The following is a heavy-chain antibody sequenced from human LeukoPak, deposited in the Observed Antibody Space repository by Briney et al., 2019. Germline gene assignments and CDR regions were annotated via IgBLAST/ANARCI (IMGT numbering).Heavy chain of an antibody. V-gene: IGHV3-74*01. CDR1: GFTFSSYA. J-gene: IGHJ4*01. D-gene: IGHD6-19*01. CDR2: ITHDGRST. CDR3: ASAPYSSGWYSFDY. Sequence: GGSLRLSCAASGFTFSSYAMSWVRQAPGKGLVWVSRITHDGRSTAYADSVKGRFTISRDNAKSTLYLEMNSLRAEDTAVYYCASAPYSSGWYSFDYWGHGTLVTVSS.